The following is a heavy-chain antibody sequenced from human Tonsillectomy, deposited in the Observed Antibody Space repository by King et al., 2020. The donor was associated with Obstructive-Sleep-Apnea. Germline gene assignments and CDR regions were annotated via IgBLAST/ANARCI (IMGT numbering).Heavy chain of an antibody. CDR1: GYTFTRYY. CDR3: ARGGLTAYNYGAY. D-gene: IGHD5-18*01. CDR2: INPSSGST. Sequence: VQLVESGAEVKKPGASVKVSCKASGYTFTRYYIHWVRQAPGQGLEWMGIINPSSGSTDYAQMFQGRVTMTRDTSTSKVYVELSSLRSEDTAVYYCARGGLTAYNYGAYWGQGTLVTVSS. J-gene: IGHJ4*02. V-gene: IGHV1-46*01.